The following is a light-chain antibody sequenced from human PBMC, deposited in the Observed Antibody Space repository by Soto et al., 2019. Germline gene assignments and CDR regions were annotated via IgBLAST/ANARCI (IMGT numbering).Light chain of an antibody. J-gene: IGLJ2*01. CDR3: AAWDDSLNGVV. CDR1: SSNLGNNY. V-gene: IGLV1-44*01. Sequence: QSVLTQPPSASGTPGQRVTISCSGSSSNLGNNYVYWYQHVPGTAPKLLIYSNNQRPSGVPDRFSGSKSGTSASLAISGLQSEDEADYYCAAWDDSLNGVVFGGGTKLTVL. CDR2: SNN.